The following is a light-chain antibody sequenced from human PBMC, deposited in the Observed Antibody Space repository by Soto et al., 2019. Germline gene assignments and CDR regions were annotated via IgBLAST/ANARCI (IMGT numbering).Light chain of an antibody. Sequence: IVLTQSPATLSLSPGERATLSCRASQSVSRNLAWYQQKPGQAPRLLIYGASTRATGIPARFSGSGSGTEFTLTISSLQHEDFAVYDCQQYNNWTPTFGQGTKVDIK. CDR3: QQYNNWTPT. V-gene: IGKV3-15*01. J-gene: IGKJ1*01. CDR1: QSVSRN. CDR2: GAS.